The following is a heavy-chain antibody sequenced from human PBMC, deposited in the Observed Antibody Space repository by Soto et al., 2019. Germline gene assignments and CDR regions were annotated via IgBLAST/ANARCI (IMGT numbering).Heavy chain of an antibody. CDR3: ARGGSSSYYYYYGMDV. CDR1: GSIFRGYG. D-gene: IGHD6-13*01. J-gene: IGHJ6*02. V-gene: IGHV3-30*02. CDR2: IRYDGSNI. Sequence: PGGSLRLSCAASGSIFRGYGMRWVRQAPGKGLEWVAVIRYDGSNINYADSVMGRFTISRDNSKNTLYLEMNSLRAEDTAVYYCARGGSSSYYYYYGMDVWGQGTTVTVSS.